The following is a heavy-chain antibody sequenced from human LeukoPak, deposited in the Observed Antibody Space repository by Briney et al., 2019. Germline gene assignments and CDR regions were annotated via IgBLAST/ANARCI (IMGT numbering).Heavy chain of an antibody. CDR2: ISSSGSTI. CDR3: AELGITMIGGV. CDR1: GFTPSSSW. V-gene: IGHV3-48*03. D-gene: IGHD3-10*02. J-gene: IGHJ6*04. Sequence: GGSLRLSCDASGFTPSSSWMNWVRQAPGKGLEWVSYISSSGSTIYYADSVKGRFTISRDNAKNSLYLQMNSLRAEDTAVYYCAELGITMIGGVWGKGTTVTISS.